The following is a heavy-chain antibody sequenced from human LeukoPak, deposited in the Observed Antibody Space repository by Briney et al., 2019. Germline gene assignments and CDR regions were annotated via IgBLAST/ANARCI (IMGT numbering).Heavy chain of an antibody. D-gene: IGHD1-14*01. CDR3: VISSTGRGGMDV. CDR1: GFTVSSFW. CDR2: IKYDGSDK. V-gene: IGHV3-7*03. Sequence: GGSLRLSCAASGFTVSSFWVSWVRKAPGKGLEWLANIKYDGSDKYYVDSVKGRFTISRDNAENSLYLQMNSLRVDDTAVYYCVISSTGRGGMDVWGKGTTVIVSS. J-gene: IGHJ6*04.